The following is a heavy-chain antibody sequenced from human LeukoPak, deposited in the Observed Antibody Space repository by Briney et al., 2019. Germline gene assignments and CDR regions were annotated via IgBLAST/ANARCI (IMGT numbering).Heavy chain of an antibody. D-gene: IGHD3-22*01. Sequence: SVKVPCKASGYTFTSYAISWVRQAPGQGLEWMGRIIPIFGTANYAQKFQGGVTITTDESTSTAYMELSSLRSEDTAVYYCARGYYDSSGYYFPADYFQHWGQGTLVTVSS. J-gene: IGHJ1*01. CDR2: IIPIFGTA. CDR1: GYTFTSYA. V-gene: IGHV1-69*05. CDR3: ARGYYDSSGYYFPADYFQH.